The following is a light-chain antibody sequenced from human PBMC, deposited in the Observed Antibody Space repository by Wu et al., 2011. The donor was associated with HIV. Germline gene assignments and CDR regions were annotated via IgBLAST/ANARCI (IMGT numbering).Light chain of an antibody. CDR2: GAS. Sequence: EIVLTQSPATLSVSPGERATLSCRASQSVSGNLAWYQQKPGQAPRLLIYGASTRATGIPARFSGSGSGTEFTLTISSMQSEDSAIYYCQHYNNWPPYTFGQGTKLEIK. CDR3: QHYNNWPPYT. CDR1: QSVSGN. V-gene: IGKV3-15*01. J-gene: IGKJ2*01.